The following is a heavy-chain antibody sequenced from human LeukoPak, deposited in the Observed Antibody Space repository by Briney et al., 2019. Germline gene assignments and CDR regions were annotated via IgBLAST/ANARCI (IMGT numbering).Heavy chain of an antibody. Sequence: SETLSLTCAVYGGSFSGYYWSWIRQPPGKGLDWIGEINHSGSTNYNPSLKSRVTISVDTSKNQFSLKLSSVTAADTAVYYCAVRGIAAAPGNYWGQGTLVTVSS. J-gene: IGHJ4*02. CDR3: AVRGIAAAPGNY. D-gene: IGHD6-13*01. CDR2: INHSGST. CDR1: GGSFSGYY. V-gene: IGHV4-34*01.